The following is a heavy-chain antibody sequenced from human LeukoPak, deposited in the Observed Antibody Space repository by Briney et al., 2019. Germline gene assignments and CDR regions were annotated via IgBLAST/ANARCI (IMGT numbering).Heavy chain of an antibody. J-gene: IGHJ4*02. D-gene: IGHD3-10*01. CDR2: LYNSGDT. V-gene: IGHV3-53*01. CDR1: GFRVSTNY. CDR3: ARGPHYYGSGSHSTPGPHDY. Sequence: GGSLRLSCAASGFRVSTNYLGWVRQAPGKGLEWVSVLYNSGDTYYADSVKGRFTISRDNAKNSLYLQMNSLRAEDTAVYYCARGPHYYGSGSHSTPGPHDYWGQGTLVTVSS.